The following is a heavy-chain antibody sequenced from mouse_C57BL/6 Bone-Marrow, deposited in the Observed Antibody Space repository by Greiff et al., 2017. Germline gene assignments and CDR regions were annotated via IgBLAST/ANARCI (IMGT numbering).Heavy chain of an antibody. V-gene: IGHV1-55*01. Sequence: QVHVKQPGAELVKPGASVKMSCKASGYTFTSYWITWVKQRPGQGLEWIGDIYPGSGSTNYNEKFKSKATLTVDTSSSTAYMQLSSLTSEDSAVYYCARPYDSNYWYVDVWGTGTTVTVSS. CDR2: IYPGSGST. J-gene: IGHJ1*03. CDR1: GYTFTSYW. D-gene: IGHD2-5*01. CDR3: ARPYDSNYWYVDV.